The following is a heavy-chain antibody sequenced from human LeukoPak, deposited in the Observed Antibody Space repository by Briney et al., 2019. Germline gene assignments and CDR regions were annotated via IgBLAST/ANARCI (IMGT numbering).Heavy chain of an antibody. Sequence: SETLSLTCAVYGGSFSGYYWSWIRQPPGKGLEWIGEINHSGSTNYNPSLKSRVTISVDTSKNQFSLKLSSVTAADTAVYYCARGSDIVRFDPWGQGTLVTVSS. CDR2: INHSGST. D-gene: IGHD2-8*01. V-gene: IGHV4-34*01. CDR3: ARGSDIVRFDP. CDR1: GGSFSGYY. J-gene: IGHJ5*02.